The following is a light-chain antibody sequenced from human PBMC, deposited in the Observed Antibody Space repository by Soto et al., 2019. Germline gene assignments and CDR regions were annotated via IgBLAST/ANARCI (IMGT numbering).Light chain of an antibody. CDR3: QQYNSYSPL. CDR2: KAS. V-gene: IGKV1-5*03. Sequence: DIQMTQSPSTLSASVGDRVTITCRASQSISTWLAWYQQKPGKAPKVLIYKASRLESGVPSRFSGSGSGTEFTLTISSLQPDGFATYYCQQYNSYSPLFGPGTKVDI. J-gene: IGKJ3*01. CDR1: QSISTW.